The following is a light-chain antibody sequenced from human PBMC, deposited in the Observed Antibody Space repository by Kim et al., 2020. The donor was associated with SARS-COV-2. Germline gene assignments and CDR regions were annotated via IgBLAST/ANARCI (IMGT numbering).Light chain of an antibody. V-gene: IGLV3-1*01. CDR3: QAWDSSTAV. Sequence: VSPEQTASITCSGDKLGDKYACWYQQKPGQSPVLVIYQDSKRPSGIPERFSGSNSGNTATLTISGTQAMDEADYYCQAWDSSTAVFGGGTQLTVL. CDR1: KLGDKY. CDR2: QDS. J-gene: IGLJ3*02.